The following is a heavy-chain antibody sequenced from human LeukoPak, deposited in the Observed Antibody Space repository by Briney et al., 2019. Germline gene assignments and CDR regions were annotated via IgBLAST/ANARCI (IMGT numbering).Heavy chain of an antibody. D-gene: IGHD6-19*01. V-gene: IGHV1-46*01. CDR1: GYTFTNYY. CDR3: ARGHPRIAVGDYLHYGMDV. Sequence: ASVKVSCKASGYTFTNYYMHWVRQAPGQGLEWMAMINPSAGSTSYAQKFQGSVAMTRDTSTTTVYMELSSLRSEDTAVYYCARGHPRIAVGDYLHYGMDVWGQGTAVTVS. CDR2: INPSAGST. J-gene: IGHJ6*02.